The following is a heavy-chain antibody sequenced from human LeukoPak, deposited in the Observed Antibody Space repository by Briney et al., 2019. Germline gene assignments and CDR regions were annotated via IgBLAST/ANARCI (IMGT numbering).Heavy chain of an antibody. Sequence: KPAETLSLTCTVSGGSISSSSYYWGWLREPPGKGLEWIGSMYYSGSTYYTPSLKSRVTISVDTSKTHFSLKLSSVTAADTAVYYCARRGGYNFSRSWGFDYWGQGTLVTVSS. CDR2: MYYSGST. J-gene: IGHJ4*02. CDR1: GGSISSSSYY. CDR3: ARRGGYNFSRSWGFDY. V-gene: IGHV4-39*02. D-gene: IGHD5-12*01.